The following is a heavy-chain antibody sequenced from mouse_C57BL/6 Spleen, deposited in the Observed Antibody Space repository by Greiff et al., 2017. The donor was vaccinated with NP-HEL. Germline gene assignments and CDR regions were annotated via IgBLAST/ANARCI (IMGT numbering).Heavy chain of an antibody. J-gene: IGHJ2*01. V-gene: IGHV1-26*01. CDR1: GYTFTDYY. CDR2: INPNNGGT. D-gene: IGHD1-1*01. CDR3: ARERDYYRSSPDY. Sequence: EVQLQQSGPELVKPGASVKISCKASGYTFTDYYMNWVKQSPGKSLEWIGDINPNNGGTSYNQKFKGKATLTVDKSSSTAYMELRSLTSEDSAVYYCARERDYYRSSPDYWGQGTTLTVSS.